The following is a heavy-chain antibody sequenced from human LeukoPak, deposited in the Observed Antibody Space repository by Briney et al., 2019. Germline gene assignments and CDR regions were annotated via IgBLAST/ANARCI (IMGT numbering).Heavy chain of an antibody. CDR1: GFTFSSYS. CDR3: ARDSFHTY. V-gene: IGHV3-66*01. CDR2: IYNAGTT. Sequence: GGSLRLSCAASGFTFSSYSMNWVRQAPGKGLEWLSIIYNAGTTYYADSVRGRFTISRDNSKNTIYLQMNSLRAEDTAVYYCARDSFHTYWGQGTLVTVSS. D-gene: IGHD3-16*02. J-gene: IGHJ4*02.